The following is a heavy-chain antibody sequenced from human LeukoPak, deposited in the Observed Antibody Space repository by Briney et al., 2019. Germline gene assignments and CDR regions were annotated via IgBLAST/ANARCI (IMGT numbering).Heavy chain of an antibody. Sequence: ASVKVSCKASGGTFSSYAISWVRQAPGQGLEWMGWISAYNGNTNYAQKFQGRVTMTRDTSISTAYMELSRLRSDDTAVYYCARDYYDSSGYPHYWGQGTLVTVSS. V-gene: IGHV1-18*01. D-gene: IGHD3-22*01. CDR1: GGTFSSYA. J-gene: IGHJ4*02. CDR3: ARDYYDSSGYPHY. CDR2: ISAYNGNT.